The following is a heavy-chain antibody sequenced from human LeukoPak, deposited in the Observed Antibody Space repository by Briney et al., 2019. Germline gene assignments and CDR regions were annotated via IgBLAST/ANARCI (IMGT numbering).Heavy chain of an antibody. CDR3: ASPGIVAAGTDRGFDY. Sequence: SETLSLTCTVSGGSISSYYWSWIRQPPGKGMEWIGFIYYSGSTNYNPSLKSRVTISVDTSKNQFSLRLSSVIAADTAVYYCASPGIVAAGTDRGFDYWGQGILVTVSS. CDR2: IYYSGST. J-gene: IGHJ4*02. D-gene: IGHD6-13*01. V-gene: IGHV4-59*01. CDR1: GGSISSYY.